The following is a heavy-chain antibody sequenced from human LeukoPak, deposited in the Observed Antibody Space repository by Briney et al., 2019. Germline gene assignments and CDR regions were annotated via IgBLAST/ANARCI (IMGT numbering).Heavy chain of an antibody. CDR2: IKQDGSEE. CDR1: GFTFTIYW. V-gene: IGHV3-7*05. Sequence: GGSLRLSCAASGFTFTIYWMSWVRQAPGKGLEWVANIKQDGSEEYYVDSVRGRFTISRDNAKNSLYLQMNSLRAEDTALYYCARDSPSVVRPCMDVWGQGTTVTVSS. J-gene: IGHJ6*02. CDR3: ARDSPSVVRPCMDV. D-gene: IGHD3-10*01.